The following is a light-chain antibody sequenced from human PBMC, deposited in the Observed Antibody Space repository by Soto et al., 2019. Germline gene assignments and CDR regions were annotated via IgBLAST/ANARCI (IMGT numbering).Light chain of an antibody. CDR1: QSISHW. V-gene: IGKV1-5*01. CDR2: DAS. Sequence: IQMTQSPATLSSSLGDRLTLTWRASQSISHWLAWYQQKPGKAPKLLIYDASSLESGVPSRFSGSGSGTEFTLTISSLQPDDFATYYCQQYDSVLGTFGPGTKVDI. CDR3: QQYDSVLGT. J-gene: IGKJ1*01.